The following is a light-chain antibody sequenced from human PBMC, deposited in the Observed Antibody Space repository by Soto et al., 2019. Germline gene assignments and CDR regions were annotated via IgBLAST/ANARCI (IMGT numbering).Light chain of an antibody. Sequence: DIQMTQSPSSLSASVGDRVTITCRASQSISTYLHWYQQRPGKAPRLLIYTASSLQYGVPSRFSGSGSGTDFTLTISSLQPEDFATYYCQQSYSTPFTFGPGTKVNIK. CDR3: QQSYSTPFT. CDR2: TAS. CDR1: QSISTY. V-gene: IGKV1-39*01. J-gene: IGKJ3*01.